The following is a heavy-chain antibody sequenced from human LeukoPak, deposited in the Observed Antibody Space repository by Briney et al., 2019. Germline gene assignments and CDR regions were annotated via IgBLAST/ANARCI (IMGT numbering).Heavy chain of an antibody. CDR3: VKDSTGTWSFDY. Sequence: GGSLRLSCSTSGFTFSNHFMHWVRQAPGKGLEYVSSIGPNGASTLYADSVKGRFTISRDNSKNALCLQLTGLRLEDTALYYCVKDSTGTWSFDYWGQGTLVTVSS. V-gene: IGHV3-64D*06. J-gene: IGHJ4*02. CDR2: IGPNGAST. D-gene: IGHD3-9*01. CDR1: GFTFSNHF.